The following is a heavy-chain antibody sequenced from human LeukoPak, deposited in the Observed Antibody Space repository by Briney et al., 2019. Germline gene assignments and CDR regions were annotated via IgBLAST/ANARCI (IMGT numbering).Heavy chain of an antibody. CDR2: IYYSGST. V-gene: IGHV4-39*01. Sequence: GSLRLSCAASGFTFSSYAMSWIRQPPGKGLEWIGSIYYSGSTYYNSSLKSRVTISVDTSKNQFSLKLSSVTAADTAVYYCARVYSSGWFDYWGQGTLVTVPS. D-gene: IGHD6-19*01. J-gene: IGHJ4*02. CDR1: GFTFSSYA. CDR3: ARVYSSGWFDY.